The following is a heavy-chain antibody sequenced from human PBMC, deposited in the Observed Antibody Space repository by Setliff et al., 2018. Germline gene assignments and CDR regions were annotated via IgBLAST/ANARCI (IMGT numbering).Heavy chain of an antibody. D-gene: IGHD2-2*01. J-gene: IGHJ4*02. V-gene: IGHV1-69*10. CDR2: IIPILGIA. Sequence: SVKVSCKASGGTFSSYAISWVRQAPGQGLEWMGGIIPILGIANYAQKFQGRVTITADESTSTAYMELSSLRSEDTAVYYCARGPKLLSHCSSTSCYLGYWGQGTLVTVSS. CDR1: GGTFSSYA. CDR3: ARGPKLLSHCSSTSCYLGY.